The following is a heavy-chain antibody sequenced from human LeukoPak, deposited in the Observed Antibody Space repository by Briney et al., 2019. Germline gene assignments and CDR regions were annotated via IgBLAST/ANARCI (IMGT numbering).Heavy chain of an antibody. V-gene: IGHV4-39*07. D-gene: IGHD3-16*01. CDR1: GGSISSSSYY. CDR3: ASWGSGNHQYYYGMDV. J-gene: IGHJ6*02. CDR2: IYHSGST. Sequence: ASETLSLTCTVSGGSISSSSYYWGWLRQPPGRGLEWIASIYHSGSTYYNPSLKSRATISIDTSRNHFSLKLTSVTAADTAIYYCASWGSGNHQYYYGMDVWGQGTTVTVSS.